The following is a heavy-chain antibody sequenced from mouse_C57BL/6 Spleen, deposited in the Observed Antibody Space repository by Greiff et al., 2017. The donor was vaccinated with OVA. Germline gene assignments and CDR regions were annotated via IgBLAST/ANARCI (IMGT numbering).Heavy chain of an antibody. CDR1: GYTFTDYY. J-gene: IGHJ2*01. Sequence: VQLQQSGPELVKPGASVKISCKASGYTFTDYYMNWVKQSHGKSLEWIGDINPNNGGTSYNQKFKGKATLTVDKSSSTAYMELRSLTSEDSAVYYCARSPDGYYFDYWGQGTTLTVSS. CDR3: ARSPDGYYFDY. D-gene: IGHD2-3*01. CDR2: INPNNGGT. V-gene: IGHV1-26*01.